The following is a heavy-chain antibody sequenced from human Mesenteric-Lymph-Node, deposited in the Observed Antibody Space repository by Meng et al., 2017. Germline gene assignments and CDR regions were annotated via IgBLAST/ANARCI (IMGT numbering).Heavy chain of an antibody. Sequence: SETLSLTCTVSGGSISSYYWSWIRQPPGKGLEWIGYIYYSGSTNYNPSLKSRVTISVDTSKNQFSLKLSSVTAADTAVYYCARDGPNYGDYYYYYYGMDVWGQGTTVTVSS. CDR3: ARDGPNYGDYYYYYYGMDV. CDR2: IYYSGST. V-gene: IGHV4-59*01. CDR1: GGSISSYY. J-gene: IGHJ6*02. D-gene: IGHD4-17*01.